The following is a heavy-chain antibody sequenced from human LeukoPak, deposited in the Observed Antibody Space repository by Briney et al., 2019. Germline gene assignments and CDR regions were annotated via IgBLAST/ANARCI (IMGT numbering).Heavy chain of an antibody. CDR1: GGSFSGYY. CDR3: ARDRVGQQLVGRNYYYYYMDV. D-gene: IGHD6-13*01. V-gene: IGHV4-34*01. J-gene: IGHJ6*03. CDR2: INHGGST. Sequence: SSETLSLTCAVYGGSFSGYYWSWIRQPPGKGLEWIGEINHGGSTNYNPSLKSRVTISVDTSKNQFSLKLSSVTAADTAVYYCARDRVGQQLVGRNYYYYYMDVWGKGTTVTISS.